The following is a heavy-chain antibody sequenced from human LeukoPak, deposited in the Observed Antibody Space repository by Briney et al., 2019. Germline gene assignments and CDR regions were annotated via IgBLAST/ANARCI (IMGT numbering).Heavy chain of an antibody. Sequence: SETLSLTCTVSGDSISSYYWSWIRQPPGKGLEWIGYIFNNGNTIYNPSLKSRVTISVDTSKNQFSLKLSSVTAADTAVYYCARVGRYSYGYSYFDYWGQGTLVTVSS. V-gene: IGHV4-59*01. CDR2: IFNNGNT. CDR3: ARVGRYSYGYSYFDY. J-gene: IGHJ4*02. CDR1: GDSISSYY. D-gene: IGHD5-18*01.